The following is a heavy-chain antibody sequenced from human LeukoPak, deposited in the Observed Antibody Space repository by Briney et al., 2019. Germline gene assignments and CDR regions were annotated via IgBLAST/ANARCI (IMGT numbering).Heavy chain of an antibody. J-gene: IGHJ5*02. CDR2: IYYSGST. V-gene: IGHV4-59*01. Sequence: KPSETLSLTCTVSGGSISSNYWNWIRQPPGKGLEWIGYIYYSGSTNYNPSLKSRVTISVDTSKNQFSLKLSSVTAADTAVYYCARGCSAGTPHNWFDPWGQGTLVTVSS. CDR1: GGSISSNY. D-gene: IGHD6-13*01. CDR3: ARGCSAGTPHNWFDP.